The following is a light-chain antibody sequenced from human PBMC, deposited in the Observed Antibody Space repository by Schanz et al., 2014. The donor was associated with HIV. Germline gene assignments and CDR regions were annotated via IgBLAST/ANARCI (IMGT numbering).Light chain of an antibody. J-gene: IGLJ3*02. Sequence: QSVLTQPPSASGTPGQRVPISCSGRSSNIGSNSVYWYQQLPGTAPKLLIYRNNQRPSGVPDRFSGSKSGTSASLAISGLRSEDEADYYCAAWDDSLRGRVFGGGTKLTVL. V-gene: IGLV1-47*01. CDR1: SSNIGSNS. CDR3: AAWDDSLRGRV. CDR2: RNN.